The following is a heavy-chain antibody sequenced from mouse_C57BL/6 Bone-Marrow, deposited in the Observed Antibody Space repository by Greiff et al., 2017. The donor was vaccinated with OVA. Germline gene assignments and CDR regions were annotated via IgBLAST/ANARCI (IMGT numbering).Heavy chain of an antibody. CDR2: ISYDGSN. V-gene: IGHV3-6*01. CDR1: GYSITSGYY. J-gene: IGHJ2*01. Sequence: EVQLQQSGPGLVKPSQSLSLTCSVTGYSITSGYYWNWIRQFPGNKLEWMGYISYDGSNNYNPSLKNRISITRDTSKNQFFLKLNSVTTEDTATYYCAKKKTLYGNFDYWGQGTTLTVSS. D-gene: IGHD2-1*01. CDR3: AKKKTLYGNFDY.